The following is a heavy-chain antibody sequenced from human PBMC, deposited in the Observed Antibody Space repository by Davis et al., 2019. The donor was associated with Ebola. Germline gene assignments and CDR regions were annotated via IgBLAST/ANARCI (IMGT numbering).Heavy chain of an antibody. CDR2: IIPIFGTA. CDR1: GYTFTGYY. CDR3: ARGASGYDFDY. J-gene: IGHJ4*02. V-gene: IGHV1-69*13. D-gene: IGHD5-12*01. Sequence: SVKVSCKASGYTFTGYYMHWVRQAPGQGLEWMGGIIPIFGTANYAQKFQGRVTITADESTSTAYMELSSLRSEDTAVYYCARGASGYDFDYWGQGTLVTVSS.